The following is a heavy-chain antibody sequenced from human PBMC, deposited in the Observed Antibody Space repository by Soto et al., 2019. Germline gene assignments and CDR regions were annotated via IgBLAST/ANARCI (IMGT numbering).Heavy chain of an antibody. CDR3: TRDREYCSGGSCDSGYYYYGMYV. V-gene: IGHV1-69*01. CDR2: IIPIFGSA. Sequence: QVQLVQSGAEVKKPGSSVKVSCKASGGTFSSYAISWVRQAPGQGLEWMGGIIPIFGSANYAEKFQGRVTIPADESTNTGYRELRILRSEDRAEYYYTRDREYCSGGSCDSGYYYYGMYVWGQGTTVTVAS. J-gene: IGHJ6*02. CDR1: GGTFSSYA. D-gene: IGHD2-15*01.